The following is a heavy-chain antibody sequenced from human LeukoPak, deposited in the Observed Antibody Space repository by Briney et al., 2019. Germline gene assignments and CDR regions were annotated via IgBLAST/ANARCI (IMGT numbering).Heavy chain of an antibody. CDR3: ARRRVTFVRGVDITSYYFDY. D-gene: IGHD3-10*01. Sequence: GGSLRLSCAASGFTFDDYGMSWVRQVPGKGLEWVSGINWNGGSTGYTDSVKGRFTISRDNAKNSLYLQMNSLRAEDTALYYCARRRVTFVRGVDITSYYFDYWGQGTLVTVSS. CDR2: INWNGGST. CDR1: GFTFDDYG. J-gene: IGHJ4*02. V-gene: IGHV3-20*04.